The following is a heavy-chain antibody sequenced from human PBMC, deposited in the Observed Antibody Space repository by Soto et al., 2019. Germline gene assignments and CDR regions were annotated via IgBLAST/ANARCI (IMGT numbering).Heavy chain of an antibody. CDR1: GGSISSGGYH. Sequence: QVQLQESGPGLVKPSQTLSLTCTVSGGSISSGGYHWSWIRQHPGKGLEWIGYIYYSGSTYYNPSLKSRVTISVDTSKNQFSLKLSSVTAADTAVYYCARWGGYSYGAFDYWGQGTLVTVSS. J-gene: IGHJ4*02. V-gene: IGHV4-31*03. D-gene: IGHD5-18*01. CDR2: IYYSGST. CDR3: ARWGGYSYGAFDY.